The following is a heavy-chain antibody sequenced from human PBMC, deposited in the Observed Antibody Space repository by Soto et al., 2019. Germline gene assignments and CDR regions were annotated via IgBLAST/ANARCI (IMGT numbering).Heavy chain of an antibody. CDR3: ARGLGRRGWLR. J-gene: IGHJ4*02. CDR1: GGSISSYY. Sequence: PSQTLSLTCTVSGGSISSYYWSWIRQPPGKGLEWIGYIYYSGSTNYNPSLKSRVTISVDTSKNQFSLKLSSVTAADTAVYYCARGLGRRGWLRWGQGTLVTVSS. V-gene: IGHV4-59*01. D-gene: IGHD6-19*01. CDR2: IYYSGST.